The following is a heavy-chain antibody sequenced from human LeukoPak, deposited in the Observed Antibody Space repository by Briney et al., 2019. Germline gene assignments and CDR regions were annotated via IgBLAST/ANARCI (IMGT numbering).Heavy chain of an antibody. V-gene: IGHV4-59*08. CDR1: GGSISSYY. CDR2: IYSSGNT. J-gene: IGHJ3*02. D-gene: IGHD1/OR15-1a*01. CDR3: ARQPSGTAAFDI. Sequence: SETLSLTCAVSGGSISSYYWSWLRQPPGKGLEWVAYIYSSGNTNYNPSFKSRVTISVDTSKNQFSLKLTSVAAADTAIYYCARQPSGTAAFDIWGQGTMVIVSS.